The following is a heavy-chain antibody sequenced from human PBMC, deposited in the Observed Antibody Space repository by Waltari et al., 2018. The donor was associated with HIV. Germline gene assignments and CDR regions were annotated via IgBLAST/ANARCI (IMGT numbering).Heavy chain of an antibody. D-gene: IGHD3-3*01. V-gene: IGHV4-59*01. J-gene: IGHJ6*02. CDR3: ARAPVHLRGYFYYGMDV. CDR2: VYSSGNN. Sequence: QVQLQESGPGLVKPSETLSLTCNVSGGSMTTNYWSWIRQPPGKGLEWIGYVYSSGNNNYNPSLKSRVTIVVDTSKNQFSLKLRSVTAADTAAYYCARAPVHLRGYFYYGMDVWGQGTTVTVSS. CDR1: GGSMTTNY.